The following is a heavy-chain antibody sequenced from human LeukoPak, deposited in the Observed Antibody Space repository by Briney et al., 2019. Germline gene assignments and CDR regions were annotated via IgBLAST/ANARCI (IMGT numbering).Heavy chain of an antibody. D-gene: IGHD6-13*01. CDR1: GGSISSYY. Sequence: PSETLSLTCTVSGGSISSYYWSWIRQPPGKGLEWIGYIYYSGSTYYNPSLKSRVTISVDTSKNQFSLKLSSVTAADTAVYYCARQSDRSSSVDYWGQGTLVTVSS. CDR2: IYYSGST. V-gene: IGHV4-59*08. CDR3: ARQSDRSSSVDY. J-gene: IGHJ4*02.